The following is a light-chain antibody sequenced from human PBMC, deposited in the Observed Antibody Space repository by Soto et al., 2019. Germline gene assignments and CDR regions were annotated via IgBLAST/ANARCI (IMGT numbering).Light chain of an antibody. CDR1: SSNIGAGYD. Sequence: QSVLTQPPSVSGAPGQRVTISCTGSSSNIGAGYDVHWYQQLPGTAPKLLIYGNSNRPSGVPDRFSGSKSGTSASLAIPGLQAEDEAGYDCQSYDSSLSRVFGGGTKLTVL. CDR2: GNS. V-gene: IGLV1-40*01. CDR3: QSYDSSLSRV. J-gene: IGLJ3*02.